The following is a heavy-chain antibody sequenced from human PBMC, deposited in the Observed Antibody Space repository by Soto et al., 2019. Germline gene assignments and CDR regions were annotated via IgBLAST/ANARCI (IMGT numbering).Heavy chain of an antibody. CDR1: GGSISSSNW. CDR2: IYHSGST. CDR3: ARDYMVRGVMRWFDP. Sequence: QVQMQESGPALVKPSGTLSLTCAVSGGSISSSNWWSWVRQPPGKGLEWIGEIYHSGSTNYNPSLKSRVTISVDQSKNQFSLKLSSVTAADTAVYYCARDYMVRGVMRWFDPWGQGTLVTVSS. D-gene: IGHD3-10*01. V-gene: IGHV4-4*02. J-gene: IGHJ5*02.